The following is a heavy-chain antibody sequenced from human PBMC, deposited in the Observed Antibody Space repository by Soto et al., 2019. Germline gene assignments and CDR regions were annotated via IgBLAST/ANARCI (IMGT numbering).Heavy chain of an antibody. CDR3: ARWTSRGCYDS. CDR1: GYTFAANY. Sequence: QVQLVQSGSEVKKPGASVRVSCRTSGYTFAANYIHWVRQAPGKGLEWMGWINPKSDETKFSQKFQGRVAWTKDTTSNTVHLDVANLRSEDTAVYYCARWTSRGCYDSWGQGTLITASS. D-gene: IGHD3-16*01. CDR2: INPKSDET. V-gene: IGHV1-2*02. J-gene: IGHJ4*02.